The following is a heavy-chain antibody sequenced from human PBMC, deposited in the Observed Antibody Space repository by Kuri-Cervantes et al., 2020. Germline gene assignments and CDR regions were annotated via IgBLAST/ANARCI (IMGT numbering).Heavy chain of an antibody. CDR2: IHYSGST. Sequence: GSLRLSCTVSGGSISSYYWSWIRQPPGKGLEWIGYIHYSGSTNYNPSLKSRVTISVDTSKNQFSLKLSSVTAADTAVYYCARRPPESAFDYWGQGTLVTVSS. V-gene: IGHV4-59*12. J-gene: IGHJ4*02. CDR1: GGSISSYY. CDR3: ARRPPESAFDY.